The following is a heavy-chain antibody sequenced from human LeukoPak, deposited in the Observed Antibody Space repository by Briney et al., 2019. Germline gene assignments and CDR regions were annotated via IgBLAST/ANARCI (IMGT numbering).Heavy chain of an antibody. CDR2: IYYSGST. Sequence: SETLSLTCTVSGGSISSYYWSWIRQPPGKGLEWIGYIYYSGSTDYNPSLKSRLTISVDTSKNQFSLKLSSVTAADTAVYSCARGGYSGYGIFDYWGQGTLVTVSS. CDR1: GGSISSYY. CDR3: ARGGYSGYGIFDY. V-gene: IGHV4-59*01. J-gene: IGHJ4*02. D-gene: IGHD5-12*01.